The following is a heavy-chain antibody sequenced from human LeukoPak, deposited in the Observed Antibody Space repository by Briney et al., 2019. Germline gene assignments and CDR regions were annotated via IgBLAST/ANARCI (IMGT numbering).Heavy chain of an antibody. D-gene: IGHD2-2*01. Sequence: SQTLSLTCAISGDSVSSNSVTWNWIRQSPSIGLEWLGRTYYRSTWYNDYAVSVRGRITVNPDTSKNQFSLHLNSVTPEDTAVYYCARRLTQYDCFDPWGQGILVTVPS. CDR1: GDSVSSNSVT. CDR2: TYYRSTWYN. J-gene: IGHJ5*02. CDR3: ARRLTQYDCFDP. V-gene: IGHV6-1*01.